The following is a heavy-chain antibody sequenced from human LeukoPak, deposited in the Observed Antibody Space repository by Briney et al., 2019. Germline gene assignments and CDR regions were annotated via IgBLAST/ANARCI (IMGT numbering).Heavy chain of an antibody. CDR2: INHSGST. CDR1: GGSFSGYY. Sequence: SETLSLTCAVYGGSFSGYYWSWIRQPPGKGLEWIGEINHSGSTNYNPSLKSRVTISVDTSKNQFSLKLSSVTAADTAVYYCAKGFKQLVPRYYYYYYMDVWGKGTTVTVSS. V-gene: IGHV4-34*01. D-gene: IGHD6-6*01. CDR3: AKGFKQLVPRYYYYYYMDV. J-gene: IGHJ6*03.